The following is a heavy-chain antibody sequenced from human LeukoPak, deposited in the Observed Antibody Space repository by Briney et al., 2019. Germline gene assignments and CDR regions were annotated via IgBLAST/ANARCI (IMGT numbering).Heavy chain of an antibody. V-gene: IGHV3-23*01. J-gene: IGHJ3*02. Sequence: GGSLRLSCAASGFTFSSYAMSWVRQAPGKGLEWVSAISGSGGSTYYADSVKGRFTISRDNSKNTLYLQMNSLRAEDTAVYYCAQPPVYNPDAFDIWGQGTMVTVSS. CDR2: ISGSGGST. CDR1: GFTFSSYA. D-gene: IGHD1-1*01. CDR3: AQPPVYNPDAFDI.